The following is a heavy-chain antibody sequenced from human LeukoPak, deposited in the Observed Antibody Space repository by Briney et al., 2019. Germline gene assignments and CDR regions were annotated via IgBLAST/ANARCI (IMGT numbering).Heavy chain of an antibody. CDR3: ARGIAAAGGRWFDP. CDR1: GYTFADYY. Sequence: ASVKVSCKASGYTFADYYMHWVRQAPGQGLEWMGWINPNSGGTNYAQQFQGRVTMTRDTSISTAYMELSNLRSDGTAVYYCARGIAAAGGRWFDPWGQGTLVTVSS. J-gene: IGHJ5*02. V-gene: IGHV1-2*02. D-gene: IGHD6-13*01. CDR2: INPNSGGT.